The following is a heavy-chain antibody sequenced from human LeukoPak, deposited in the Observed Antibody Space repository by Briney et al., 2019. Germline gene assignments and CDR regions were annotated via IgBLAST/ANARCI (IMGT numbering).Heavy chain of an antibody. D-gene: IGHD3-10*01. CDR2: IDTSGST. CDR3: ARTYGSGNCYYYYYYYMDV. Sequence: SETLSLTCTVSGGSISSYYWSWIRQPAGKGLEWIGRIDTSGSTNYNPSLKSRVTMSVDTSKNQFSLKLSSVTAADTAVYYCARTYGSGNCYYYYYYYMDVWGKGTTVAVSS. V-gene: IGHV4-4*07. CDR1: GGSISSYY. J-gene: IGHJ6*03.